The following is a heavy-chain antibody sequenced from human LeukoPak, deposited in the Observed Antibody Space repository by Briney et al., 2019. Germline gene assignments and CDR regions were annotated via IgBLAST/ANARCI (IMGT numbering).Heavy chain of an antibody. J-gene: IGHJ4*02. CDR2: IGGDGGRT. V-gene: IGHV3-23*01. CDR3: AKDPVIYHEGSGWHSFDY. Sequence: TGGSLRLSCAASGFSFRDYAMSWVRQAPGKGLEWVSLIGGDGGRTYYADSVKGRFTISRDNSKNTLYLQMNSLRAEDTAVYYCAKDPVIYHEGSGWHSFDYWGQGTLVTVSS. D-gene: IGHD6-19*01. CDR1: GFSFRDYA.